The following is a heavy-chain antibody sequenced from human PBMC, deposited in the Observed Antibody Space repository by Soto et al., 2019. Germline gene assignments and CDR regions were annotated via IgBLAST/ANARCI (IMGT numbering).Heavy chain of an antibody. D-gene: IGHD2-15*01. CDR2: ISGSGGST. Sequence: EVQLLESGGGLVQPGGSLRLSCAASGFTFSSYAMSWVRQAPGKGLEWVSAISGSGGSTYYADSVKGRFTISRDNSKNALDLQMNSLRAEDTAVYDCAKDQCGGSCYGEFDYWGQGTLVTVSS. J-gene: IGHJ4*02. V-gene: IGHV3-23*01. CDR3: AKDQCGGSCYGEFDY. CDR1: GFTFSSYA.